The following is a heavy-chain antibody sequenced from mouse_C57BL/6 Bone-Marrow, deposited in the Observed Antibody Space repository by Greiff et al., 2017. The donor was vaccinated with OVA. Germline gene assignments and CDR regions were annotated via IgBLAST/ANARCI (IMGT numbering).Heavy chain of an antibody. V-gene: IGHV5-6*02. CDR1: GFTFSSYG. Sequence: EVKLVESGGDLVKPGGSLKLSCAASGFTFSSYGMSWVRQTPDKRLEWVATISSGGSYTYYPDSVQGRFTISRDNAKNTLYLQMSSQKSEDTAMDYCARRGVTTKNAMDYWGQGTSVTVSS. CDR2: ISSGGSYT. J-gene: IGHJ4*01. CDR3: ARRGVTTKNAMDY. D-gene: IGHD2-1*01.